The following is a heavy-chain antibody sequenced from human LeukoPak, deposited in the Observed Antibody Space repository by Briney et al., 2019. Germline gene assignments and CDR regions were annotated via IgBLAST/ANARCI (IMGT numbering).Heavy chain of an antibody. Sequence: SDTLSLTCTVSGGSISSYYWTWIRQPPGKGLEWIGYIQNSGSTNYNPSLKSRVTISIDTSRNQFSLKLNSVTAADTAVYYCARGQRGYPDWGQGTLVTVSS. CDR2: IQNSGST. J-gene: IGHJ4*02. D-gene: IGHD1-1*01. CDR3: ARGQRGYPD. CDR1: GGSISSYY. V-gene: IGHV4-59*07.